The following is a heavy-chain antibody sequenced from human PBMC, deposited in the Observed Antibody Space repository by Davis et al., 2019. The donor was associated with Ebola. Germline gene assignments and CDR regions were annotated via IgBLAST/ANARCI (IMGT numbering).Heavy chain of an antibody. CDR1: GFTFSDYY. D-gene: IGHD7-27*01. V-gene: IGHV3-11*04. CDR3: ARDLVPTTGDNRRRYWGFPNWYFDL. Sequence: GESLKISCAASGFTFSDYYMSWIRQAPGKGLEWVSYISSSGSTIYYADSVKGRFTISRDNAKNSLYLQMNSLRAEDTAVYYCARDLVPTTGDNRRRYWGFPNWYFDLWGRGTLVTVSS. J-gene: IGHJ2*01. CDR2: ISSSGSTI.